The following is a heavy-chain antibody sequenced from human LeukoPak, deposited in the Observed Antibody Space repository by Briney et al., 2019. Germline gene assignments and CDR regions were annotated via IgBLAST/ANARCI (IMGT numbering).Heavy chain of an antibody. CDR3: ARQPDYGDYWGFYYYYMDV. J-gene: IGHJ6*03. V-gene: IGHV3-23*01. CDR2: ISGSGGST. D-gene: IGHD4-17*01. Sequence: PGGSLRLSCAASGFTFSSYAMSWVRQAPGKGLEWVSAISGSGGSTYYADSVKGRFTISRDSSKNTLYLQMNSLRAEDTAVYYCARQPDYGDYWGFYYYYMDVWGKGTTVTVSS. CDR1: GFTFSSYA.